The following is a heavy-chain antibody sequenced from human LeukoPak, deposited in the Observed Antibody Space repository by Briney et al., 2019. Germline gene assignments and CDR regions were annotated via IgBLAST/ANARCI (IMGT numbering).Heavy chain of an antibody. Sequence: GGSLRLSCAASGFTFSSYGMHWVRQAPGKGLEWVAVISYDGSNKYYADSVKGRFTISRDNSKNTLYLQMNSLRAEDTAVYYCAKDRVVRYGDAFDIWGQGTMVTVSS. J-gene: IGHJ3*02. CDR1: GFTFSSYG. V-gene: IGHV3-30*18. D-gene: IGHD3-16*01. CDR2: ISYDGSNK. CDR3: AKDRVVRYGDAFDI.